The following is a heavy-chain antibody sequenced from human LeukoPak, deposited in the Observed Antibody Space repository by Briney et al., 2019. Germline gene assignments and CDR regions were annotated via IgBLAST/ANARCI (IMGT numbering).Heavy chain of an antibody. J-gene: IGHJ4*02. CDR2: INHSGST. D-gene: IGHD5-18*01. Sequence: PSETLSLTCAVSGGSFSGYYWSWIRQPPGKGLEWIGEINHSGSTNYNPSLKSRVTISVDTSKNQFSLKLSSVTAADTAVYYCARGRRGYSYDYWGQGTLVTVSS. CDR1: GGSFSGYY. V-gene: IGHV4-34*01. CDR3: ARGRRGYSYDY.